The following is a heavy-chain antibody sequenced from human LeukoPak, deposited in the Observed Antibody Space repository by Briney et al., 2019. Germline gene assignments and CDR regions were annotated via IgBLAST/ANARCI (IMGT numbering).Heavy chain of an antibody. D-gene: IGHD3-3*01. CDR3: AKAELGVDTFFDY. Sequence: GGSLRLSCSASGFTFSSYAMSWVRQAPGKGLEWVSAISGSGGSTYYADSVKGRFTISRDNSKNTLYLQMNSLRAEDTAVYYCAKAELGVDTFFDYWGQGTLVTVSS. CDR1: GFTFSSYA. CDR2: ISGSGGST. V-gene: IGHV3-23*01. J-gene: IGHJ4*02.